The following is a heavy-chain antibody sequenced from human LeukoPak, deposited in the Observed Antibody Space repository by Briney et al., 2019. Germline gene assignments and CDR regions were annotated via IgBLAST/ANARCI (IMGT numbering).Heavy chain of an antibody. CDR1: GFNFNFYV. CDR3: AKDADGDGDYLLHY. CDR2: ISRSGDST. D-gene: IGHD4-17*01. Sequence: GGSLRLSCAASGFNFNFYVMNWVRQAPGKRLEWVAAISRSGDSTFYAGSVKGRFTISRDNSKNSVFLQMNSLGDEDTAVYYCAKDADGDGDYLLHYWGQGTLVTVSS. J-gene: IGHJ4*02. V-gene: IGHV3-23*01.